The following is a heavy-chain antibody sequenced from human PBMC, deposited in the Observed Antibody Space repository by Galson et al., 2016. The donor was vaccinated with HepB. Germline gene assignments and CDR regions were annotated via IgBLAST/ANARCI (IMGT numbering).Heavy chain of an antibody. CDR3: ARGKSHKSNSYDGMDV. Sequence: SLRLSCAASGITFSDYYMSWIHQAPGKGLEWVSYISSSSTTMYYSSAVEGRFTISRDNAKRSLDLQLNSLRVEDAAVYYCARGKSHKSNSYDGMDVWGQGTTVTVSS. CDR2: ISSSSTTM. CDR1: GITFSDYY. D-gene: IGHD3-3*01. J-gene: IGHJ6*02. V-gene: IGHV3-11*01.